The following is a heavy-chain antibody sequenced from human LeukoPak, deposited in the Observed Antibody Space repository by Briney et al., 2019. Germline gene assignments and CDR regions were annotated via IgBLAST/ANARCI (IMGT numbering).Heavy chain of an antibody. CDR1: GYTFTTYW. D-gene: IGHD1-26*01. J-gene: IGHJ4*02. CDR3: AGQLWDQTRGYSFDY. CDR2: IYPGDSDT. Sequence: GESLKISCKASGYTFTTYWIAWVRQMPGKGLEWMGIIYPGDSDTKYSPSFQGQVTISADKSINTAYLQWSSLRASDTAIYYCAGQLWDQTRGYSFDYWGQGTLVTVSS. V-gene: IGHV5-51*01.